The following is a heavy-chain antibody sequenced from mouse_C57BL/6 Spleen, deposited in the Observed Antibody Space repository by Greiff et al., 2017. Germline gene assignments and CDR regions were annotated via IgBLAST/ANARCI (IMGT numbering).Heavy chain of an antibody. D-gene: IGHD1-1*01. Sequence: DVQLQESGAELLRPGASVRLSCTASGFNIKAYLMHGVKQGPEQGLEGIGRIDPEDGDTEYAPKFQGKATMTADTSSNTAYLQLSSLTSEDTAVYYCTTLGSSYWYFDVWGTGTTVTVSS. CDR1: GFNIKAYL. V-gene: IGHV14-1*01. CDR2: IDPEDGDT. J-gene: IGHJ1*03. CDR3: TTLGSSYWYFDV.